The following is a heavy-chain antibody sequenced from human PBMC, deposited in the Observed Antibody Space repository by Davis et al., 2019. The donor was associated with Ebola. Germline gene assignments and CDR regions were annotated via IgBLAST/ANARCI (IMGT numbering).Heavy chain of an antibody. Sequence: GGSLRLSCAASGFTFSSYGMYWVRQAPGKGLEWVAVIWYDGTNKYYADSVKGRFTISRDNSKNTLYLQMNSLRAEDTAVYYCARDGSYSNLDYWGQGTLVTVSS. CDR1: GFTFSSYG. V-gene: IGHV3-33*01. J-gene: IGHJ4*02. D-gene: IGHD4-11*01. CDR2: IWYDGTNK. CDR3: ARDGSYSNLDY.